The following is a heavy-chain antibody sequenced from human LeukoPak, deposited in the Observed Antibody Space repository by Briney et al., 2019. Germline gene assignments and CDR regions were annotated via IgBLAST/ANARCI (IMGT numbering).Heavy chain of an antibody. V-gene: IGHV4-39*01. J-gene: IGHJ5*02. CDR3: ARYGPTTAGTGWFDP. CDR1: GGSISSSSYY. CDR2: IYYSGST. D-gene: IGHD6-13*01. Sequence: SETLSLTCTVSGGSISSSSYYWGWIRQPPGKGLEWIGSIYYSGSTYYNPSLKSRVIISVDTSKNQFSLKLSSVTAADTAVYYCARYGPTTAGTGWFDPWGQGTLVTVSS.